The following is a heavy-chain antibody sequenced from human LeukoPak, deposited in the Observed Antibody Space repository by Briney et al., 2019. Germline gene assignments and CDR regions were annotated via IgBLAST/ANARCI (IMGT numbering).Heavy chain of an antibody. D-gene: IGHD6-13*01. V-gene: IGHV4-39*01. CDR2: IYYSGST. Sequence: SETLSLTCTVSGGSISSSSYYWGWIRQPPGKGLEWIGSIYYSGSTYYNPSLKSRVTVSVDTSKNQFSLKLSSVTASDTAVYYCARHDGIAAPHDFWGQGTLVTVSS. CDR1: GGSISSSSYY. J-gene: IGHJ4*02. CDR3: ARHDGIAAPHDF.